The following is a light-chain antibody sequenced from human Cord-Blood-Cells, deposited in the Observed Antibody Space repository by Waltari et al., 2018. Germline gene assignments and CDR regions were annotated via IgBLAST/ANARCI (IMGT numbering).Light chain of an antibody. J-gene: IGKJ2*01. V-gene: IGKV3-11*01. CDR1: QSVSSY. CDR2: DAS. CDR3: XQRXXXPXXT. Sequence: EIVLTQSPATLSLSPGERATLSCRASQSVSSYLAWYQQKPGQASRLLIYDASNRATGIPARFSGSXSGXDXTXXXSSXEPEDFAVYYXXQRXXXPXXTFXXGXXXE.